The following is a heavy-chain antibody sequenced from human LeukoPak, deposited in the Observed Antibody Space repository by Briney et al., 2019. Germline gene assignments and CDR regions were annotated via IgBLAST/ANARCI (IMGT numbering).Heavy chain of an antibody. CDR1: GFTFSSYW. CDR3: ARVTPLNWFDP. V-gene: IGHV3-74*01. CDR2: INSDGSST. Sequence: PGGSLRLSCAASGFTFSSYWMHWARQAPGKGLVWVSRINSDGSSTSYADSVKGRFTISRDNAKNTLYLQMNSLRAEDTAVYYCARVTPLNWFDPWGQGTLVTVSS. J-gene: IGHJ5*02.